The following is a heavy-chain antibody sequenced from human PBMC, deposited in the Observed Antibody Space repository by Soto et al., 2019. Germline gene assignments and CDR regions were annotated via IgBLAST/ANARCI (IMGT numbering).Heavy chain of an antibody. D-gene: IGHD5-12*01. CDR1: GFTFSSYG. Sequence: PGRSLRLSCGASGFTFSSYGMHWVRQAPGKGLEWVAVIWYDGSNKYYADSVKGRFTISRDNSKNTLYLQMNSLRAEDTAVYYCAREDLANYFDYRGQGTLVTVPS. CDR2: IWYDGSNK. V-gene: IGHV3-33*01. J-gene: IGHJ4*02. CDR3: AREDLANYFDY.